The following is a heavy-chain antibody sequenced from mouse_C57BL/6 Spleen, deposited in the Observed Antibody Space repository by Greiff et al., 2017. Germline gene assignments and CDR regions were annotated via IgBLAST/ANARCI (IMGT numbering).Heavy chain of an antibody. Sequence: QVQLQQSGAELARPGASVKLSCKASGYTFTSYGISWVKQRTGQGLEWIGEIYPRSGNTYYNEKFKGKATLTADKSSSTAYMELRSLTSEDSAVYFCAREEESLGYYYAMGYWGQGTSVTVSS. CDR3: AREEESLGYYYAMGY. D-gene: IGHD3-3*01. CDR2: IYPRSGNT. J-gene: IGHJ4*01. CDR1: GYTFTSYG. V-gene: IGHV1-81*01.